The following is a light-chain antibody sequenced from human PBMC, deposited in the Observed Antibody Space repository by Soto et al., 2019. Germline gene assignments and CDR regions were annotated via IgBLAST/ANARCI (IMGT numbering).Light chain of an antibody. CDR3: QQYNNWPRT. J-gene: IGKJ1*01. V-gene: IGKV1-5*03. CDR2: KAS. CDR1: QSIGSW. Sequence: DIQMTQSPSTLSASVGDRVTIACRASQSIGSWLAWYQQKPGKAPKLLIYKASNLESGVPSRFSGSGSGTEFTLTISSLQPVDFATYYCQQYNNWPRTFGQGTKVEIK.